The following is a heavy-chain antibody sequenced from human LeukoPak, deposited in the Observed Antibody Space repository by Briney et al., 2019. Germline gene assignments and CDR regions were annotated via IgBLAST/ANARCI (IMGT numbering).Heavy chain of an antibody. V-gene: IGHV3-23*01. CDR2: ISGTGDTI. Sequence: GGSLRLSCAASGFTFSSYAMIWVRQAPGKGLEWVSAISGTGDTIFYADSVKGRFTISRDNSKNTLYLQMHSLRAGDTAVYFCAEDIGNSWYRKEKYFQHWGQGTLVTVSS. J-gene: IGHJ1*01. CDR3: AEDIGNSWYRKEKYFQH. CDR1: GFTFSSYA. D-gene: IGHD6-13*01.